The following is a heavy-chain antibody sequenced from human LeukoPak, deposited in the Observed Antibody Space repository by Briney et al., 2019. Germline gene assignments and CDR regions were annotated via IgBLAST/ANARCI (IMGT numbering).Heavy chain of an antibody. V-gene: IGHV4-59*01. J-gene: IGHJ4*02. CDR3: VRGGPPTVTRFDY. CDR1: GGSISSYY. Sequence: SETLSLTCTVSGGSISSYYWSWIRQPPGKGLEWLGYIHYSGSTNYNPSLKSRVTMSVDTSKNQFSLVLRSVTAADTAVYYCVRGGPPTVTRFDYWGQGALVSVS. D-gene: IGHD4-17*01. CDR2: IHYSGST.